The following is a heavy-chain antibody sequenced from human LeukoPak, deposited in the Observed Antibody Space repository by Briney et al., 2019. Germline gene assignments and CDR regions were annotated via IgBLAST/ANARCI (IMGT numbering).Heavy chain of an antibody. Sequence: ASVKVSCKASGYTFTSYGISWVRQAPGQGLEWMGWINPNSGGTNYAQKFQGRVTMTRDTSISTAYMELSRLRSDDTAVYYCAREGVFGRFGELLSSFDYWGQGTLVTVSS. J-gene: IGHJ4*02. CDR1: GYTFTSYG. D-gene: IGHD3-10*01. CDR3: AREGVFGRFGELLSSFDY. V-gene: IGHV1-2*02. CDR2: INPNSGGT.